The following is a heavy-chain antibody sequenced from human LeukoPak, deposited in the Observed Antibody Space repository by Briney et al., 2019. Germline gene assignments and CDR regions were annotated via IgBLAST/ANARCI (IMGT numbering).Heavy chain of an antibody. CDR1: GYTFTSYG. D-gene: IGHD4-11*01. J-gene: IGHJ6*03. V-gene: IGHV1-18*01. Sequence: ASVKVSCKASGYTFTSYGISWVRQAPGQGLEWMGWISAYNGNTNYAQKLQGRVTMTTDTSTSTAYMELRSLRSDNTAVYCCARDVTGIYYMDVWGKGTTVTVSS. CDR3: ARDVTGIYYMDV. CDR2: ISAYNGNT.